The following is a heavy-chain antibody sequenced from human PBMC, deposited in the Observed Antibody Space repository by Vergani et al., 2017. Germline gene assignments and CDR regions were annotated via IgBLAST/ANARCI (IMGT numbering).Heavy chain of an antibody. Sequence: EVQLLESGGGLVQPGGSLRLSCAASGFTFSSYAMSWVRQAPGKGLEWVSRISTSGGSTNYADSVKGRFTISRDNSKNTLDLQMNSLRAEDTAVYYCARGAYYYDSSGYLVLDAFDIWGQGTMVTVSS. CDR2: ISTSGGST. CDR1: GFTFSSYA. CDR3: ARGAYYYDSSGYLVLDAFDI. V-gene: IGHV3-23*01. D-gene: IGHD3-22*01. J-gene: IGHJ3*02.